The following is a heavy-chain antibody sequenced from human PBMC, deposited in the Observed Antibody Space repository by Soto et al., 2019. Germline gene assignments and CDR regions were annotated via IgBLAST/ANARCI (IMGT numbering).Heavy chain of an antibody. V-gene: IGHV3-74*01. J-gene: IGHJ3*02. Sequence: PGGSLRLACAASGFTFSSYWMHWVRQAPEKGLMWVSHINSDGSSTTYADSVKGRFTISRDNAKNTLYLQMNGLRAEDTAVYYCASKLTTVALDAFDIWGQGTMVTVPS. D-gene: IGHD4-17*01. CDR2: INSDGSST. CDR1: GFTFSSYW. CDR3: ASKLTTVALDAFDI.